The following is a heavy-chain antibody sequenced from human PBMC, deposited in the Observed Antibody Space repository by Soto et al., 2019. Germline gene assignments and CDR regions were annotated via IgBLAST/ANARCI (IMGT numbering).Heavy chain of an antibody. CDR1: GFTFSSAG. D-gene: IGHD1-26*01. Sequence: GGSLRLSCAASGFTFSSAGMHWVRQAPGKGLEWVAIIWYDGSKKYYADSVKGRFTISRDNAKNSLYLQMNSLRAEDTAVYYCLTDPTPIVGASSLDYWGQGTLVTVSS. V-gene: IGHV3-33*03. CDR2: IWYDGSKK. CDR3: LTDPTPIVGASSLDY. J-gene: IGHJ4*02.